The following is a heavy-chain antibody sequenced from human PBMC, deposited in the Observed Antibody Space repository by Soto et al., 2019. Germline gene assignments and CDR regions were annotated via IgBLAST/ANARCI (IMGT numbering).Heavy chain of an antibody. D-gene: IGHD2-15*01. CDR3: ASAPKSSGGSWPEDYFDY. V-gene: IGHV3-33*01. CDR1: GFTFSSYG. Sequence: QVQLVESGGGVVQPGRSLRLSCAASGFTFSSYGMHWVRQAPGKGLEWVAVIWYDGSNKYYADSVKGRFTISRDNSKNTMYLQMNSLRAEDTAVYYCASAPKSSGGSWPEDYFDYWGQGTLVTVSS. J-gene: IGHJ4*02. CDR2: IWYDGSNK.